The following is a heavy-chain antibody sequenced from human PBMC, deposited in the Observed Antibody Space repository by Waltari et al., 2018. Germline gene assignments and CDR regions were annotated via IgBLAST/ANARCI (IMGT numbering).Heavy chain of an antibody. D-gene: IGHD6-19*01. CDR3: ARGGYSSGWPTFDY. CDR1: GDSISNYY. CDR2: IQTSGST. Sequence: QVQLQESGTGLVKPSETLSLTYTVSGDSISNYYWNWIRQPAERGLEWIGRIQTSGSTNYNPSLKSRVTMSIDTSKNQFSLKLTSVTAADTAVYYCARGGYSSGWPTFDYWGQGTLVTVFS. J-gene: IGHJ4*02. V-gene: IGHV4-4*07.